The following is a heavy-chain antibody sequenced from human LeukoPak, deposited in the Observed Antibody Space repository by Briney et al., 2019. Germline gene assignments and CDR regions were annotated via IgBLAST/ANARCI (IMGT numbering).Heavy chain of an antibody. D-gene: IGHD3-3*01. CDR2: ISGSGGST. J-gene: IGHJ5*02. CDR1: GFTFSSYA. CDR3: AKDLRGDYDFWSGYYTGNWFDP. Sequence: SGGSLRLSCAASGFTFSSYAMSWVRQAPGKGLEWVSAISGSGGSTYYADSVKGRFTISRDNSKDTLYLQMNSLRAEDTAVYYCAKDLRGDYDFWSGYYTGNWFDPWGQGTLVTVSS. V-gene: IGHV3-23*01.